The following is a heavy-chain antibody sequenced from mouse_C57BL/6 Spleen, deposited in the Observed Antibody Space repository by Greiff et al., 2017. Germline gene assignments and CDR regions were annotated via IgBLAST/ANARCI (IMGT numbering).Heavy chain of an antibody. J-gene: IGHJ2*01. CDR1: GYTFTSYW. D-gene: IGHD4-1*01. CDR2: IHPNSGST. V-gene: IGHV1-64*01. CDR3: VCGGGLTGGGWYFDN. Sequence: QVQLQQPGAELVKPGASVKLSCKASGYTFTSYWMHWVKQRPGQGLEWIGMIHPNSGSTNYNEKFKSKATLTVDKSSSTAYMQLSGLTSEDSPIYYWVCGGGLTGGGWYFDNWGEGTTRTVSS.